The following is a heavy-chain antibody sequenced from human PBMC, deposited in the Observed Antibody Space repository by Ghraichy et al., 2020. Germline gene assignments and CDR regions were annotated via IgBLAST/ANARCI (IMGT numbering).Heavy chain of an antibody. V-gene: IGHV3-7*03. D-gene: IGHD1-26*01. CDR2: IKQDGSEK. CDR1: GFTFSSYW. CDR3: ARVGYSGSYWASY. J-gene: IGHJ4*02. Sequence: GGSLRLSCAVSGFTFSSYWMSWVRQAPGKGLEWVANIKQDGSEKYYVDSVKGRFTISRDNAKNSLYLQMNSLRGEDTAVYYCARVGYSGSYWASYWGQGTLVTVSS.